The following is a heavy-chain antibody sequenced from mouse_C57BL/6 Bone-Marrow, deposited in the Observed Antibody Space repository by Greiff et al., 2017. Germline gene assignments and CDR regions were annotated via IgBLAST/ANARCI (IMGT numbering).Heavy chain of an antibody. Sequence: QVQLQQPGAELVRPGSSVKLSCKASGYTFTSYWMHWVKQRPIQGLEWIGNIDPSDSETHYNQKFKDKATLTVDKSSSTAYMQLSSLTSEDSAVYYCARIYYGSSYPYWYFDVWGTGTTVTVSS. CDR2: IDPSDSET. D-gene: IGHD1-1*01. J-gene: IGHJ1*03. V-gene: IGHV1-52*01. CDR3: ARIYYGSSYPYWYFDV. CDR1: GYTFTSYW.